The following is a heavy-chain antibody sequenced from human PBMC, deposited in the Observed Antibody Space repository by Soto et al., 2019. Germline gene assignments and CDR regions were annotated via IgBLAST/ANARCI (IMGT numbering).Heavy chain of an antibody. J-gene: IGHJ6*02. CDR3: ATGGHNDGYNFYHGMDV. D-gene: IGHD5-18*01. CDR2: VIPLFDTA. V-gene: IGHV1-69*01. CDR1: GGIFTNNA. Sequence: QVQVVQSGAEVKKPGSSVKVSCKVSGGIFTNNAISWVQQAPGQGLEWLGGVIPLFDTAYYAQIFRGRLRISADGATTTAYMELSGLTSADTAVYFCATGGHNDGYNFYHGMDVLGQGTTVTVS.